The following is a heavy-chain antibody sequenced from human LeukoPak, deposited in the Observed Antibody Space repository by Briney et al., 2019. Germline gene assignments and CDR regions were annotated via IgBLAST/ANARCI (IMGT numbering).Heavy chain of an antibody. Sequence: ASVKVSCKASGYTFNSFGISWVRQAPGQGLEWMGWISAYNGNTHHPEKFQGRLTMTTDTPTSTAYMELRSLIFDDTAIYYCARDTVMMVGAYYYGKDVWGQGTTVTVSS. J-gene: IGHJ6*02. CDR2: ISAYNGNT. V-gene: IGHV1-18*01. CDR3: ARDTVMMVGAYYYGKDV. CDR1: GYTFNSFG. D-gene: IGHD2-15*01.